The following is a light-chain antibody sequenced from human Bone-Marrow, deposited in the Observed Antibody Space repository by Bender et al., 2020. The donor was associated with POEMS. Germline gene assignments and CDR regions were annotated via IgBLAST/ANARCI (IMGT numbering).Light chain of an antibody. Sequence: QSVLTQPPSVSAAPGQKVAISCFGSNSNIGNNFVSWYQRLPGTAPKLLIYDNDKRPSGIPDRFSGSKSGTSATLGITGLQTGDEADYYCATWDGSLTAVIFGGGTKLTVL. V-gene: IGLV1-51*01. J-gene: IGLJ2*01. CDR2: DND. CDR3: ATWDGSLTAVI. CDR1: NSNIGNNF.